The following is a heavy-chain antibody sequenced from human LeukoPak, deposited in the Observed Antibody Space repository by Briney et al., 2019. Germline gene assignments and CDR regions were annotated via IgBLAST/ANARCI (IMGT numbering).Heavy chain of an antibody. J-gene: IGHJ4*02. Sequence: SETPSLTCAVYGGSFSGYYWSWIRQPPGKGLEWIGEIYHSGSTNYNPSLKSRVIISVDKSKNQFSLKLNSVTAADTAVYYCIANGYYSLDHWGQGSMVTVSS. V-gene: IGHV4-34*03. CDR1: GGSFSGYY. CDR2: IYHSGST. CDR3: IANGYYSLDH. D-gene: IGHD3-22*01.